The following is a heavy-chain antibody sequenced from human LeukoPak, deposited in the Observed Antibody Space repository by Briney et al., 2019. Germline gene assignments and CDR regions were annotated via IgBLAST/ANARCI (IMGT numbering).Heavy chain of an antibody. CDR3: ARLGSSSSSDC. Sequence: GGSLRLSCAASGFTFPTYAMIWVRQAPGKGLDWVSAIDNSGRNTFYTGSVKGRFTISRDNSKNTLHLRLNSLRAEDTAVYYCARLGSSSSSDCWGQGTLVTVSS. CDR1: GFTFPTYA. V-gene: IGHV3-23*05. CDR2: IDNSGRNT. D-gene: IGHD6-6*01. J-gene: IGHJ4*02.